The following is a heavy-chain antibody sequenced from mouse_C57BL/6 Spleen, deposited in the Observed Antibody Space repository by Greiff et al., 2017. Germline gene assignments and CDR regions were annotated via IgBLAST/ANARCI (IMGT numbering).Heavy chain of an antibody. CDR1: GFTFSSYC. CDR2: ISSGGSYT. CDR3: ARHDGSSYVWFAY. J-gene: IGHJ3*01. V-gene: IGHV5-6*01. D-gene: IGHD1-1*01. Sequence: EVKVVESGGDLVKPGGSVKLSCAASGFTFSSYCMSWVRQTPDKRLEWVATISSGGSYTYYPDSVKGRFTISRDNAKNTLYLQMSSLKSEDTALYYCARHDGSSYVWFAYWGQGTLVTVSA.